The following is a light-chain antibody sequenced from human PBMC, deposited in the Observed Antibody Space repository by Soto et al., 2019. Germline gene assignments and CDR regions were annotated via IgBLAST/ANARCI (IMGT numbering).Light chain of an antibody. CDR2: HDY. V-gene: IGKV1-5*01. Sequence: DIQMTQSPSTLSASIGDRVTITCRASQTINNWLAWYQQKPGKAPNSLIYHDYNLETVVPSRFSGSAFGTEFTLTISSLQPDDFATYYCQHYNSYPWTFGPGTKVEIK. CDR1: QTINNW. CDR3: QHYNSYPWT. J-gene: IGKJ1*01.